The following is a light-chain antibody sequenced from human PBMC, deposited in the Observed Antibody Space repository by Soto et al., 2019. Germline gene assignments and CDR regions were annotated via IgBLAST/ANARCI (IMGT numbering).Light chain of an antibody. CDR2: QDS. CDR3: QAWDSSTVV. CDR1: KLGDKY. J-gene: IGLJ2*01. V-gene: IGLV3-1*01. Sequence: ELTQPPSVSVSPGQTASITCSGDKLGDKYACWYQQKPGQSPVLVIYQDSKRPSGIPERFSGSNSGNTATLTVSGTQAMDEADYYCQAWDSSTVVFGGGTKLTVL.